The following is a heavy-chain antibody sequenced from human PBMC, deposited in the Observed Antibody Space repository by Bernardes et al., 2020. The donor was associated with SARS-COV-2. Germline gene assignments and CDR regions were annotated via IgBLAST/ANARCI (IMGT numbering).Heavy chain of an antibody. D-gene: IGHD1-26*01. V-gene: IGHV1-18*01. J-gene: IGHJ1*01. CDR2: ISAYTGDT. Sequence: AAGKDSCKASGYSFTSYDITWVRQAPGQGLEWMGRISAYTGDTNYAQKFQGRLSLTTDTSTTTAYLELRSLRSDDTAVYYCARAGFSGSYFPNWGQGTLVTVSS. CDR1: GYSFTSYD. CDR3: ARAGFSGSYFPN.